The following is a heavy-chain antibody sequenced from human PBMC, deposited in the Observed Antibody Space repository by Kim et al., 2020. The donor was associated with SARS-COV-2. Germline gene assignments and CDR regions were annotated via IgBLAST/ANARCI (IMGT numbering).Heavy chain of an antibody. D-gene: IGHD6-13*01. CDR3: VKGCSSSCPFDY. J-gene: IGHJ4*02. Sequence: GGSLRLSCSASGFTISSYAMHWVRQAPGKGLEYVSAIRSSGGSTYYADSVKGRFIISRDNSKNTLYLQMSSLRAEDTAVYYCVKGCSSSCPFDYWGQGTLVTVSS. CDR2: IRSSGGST. V-gene: IGHV3-64D*09. CDR1: GFTISSYA.